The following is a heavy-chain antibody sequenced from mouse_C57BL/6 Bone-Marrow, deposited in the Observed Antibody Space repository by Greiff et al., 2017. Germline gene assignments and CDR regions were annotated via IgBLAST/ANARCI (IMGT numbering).Heavy chain of an antibody. Sequence: VKLQQSGAELVKPGASVKMSCKASGYTFPTYSIEWMKQKHGQSLEWIGNFHPYNDDTKYNEKFKGKATLTVDKSSSTVYLALSRFTSDDSAVYYGARGGNYGGYYFDYWGQGTTLTVSS. V-gene: IGHV1-47*01. CDR1: GYTFPTYS. CDR2: FHPYNDDT. J-gene: IGHJ2*01. CDR3: ARGGNYGGYYFDY. D-gene: IGHD2-1*01.